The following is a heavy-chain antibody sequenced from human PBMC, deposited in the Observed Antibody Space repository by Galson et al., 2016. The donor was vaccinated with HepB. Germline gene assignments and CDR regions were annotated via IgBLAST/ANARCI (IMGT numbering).Heavy chain of an antibody. CDR2: ISYTGNT. J-gene: IGHJ2*01. V-gene: IGHV4-39*01. Sequence: SETLSLTCSVSGGSIISGSYYWGWVRQPPGKGLEWIGTISYTGNTYYNPSLKSRVTISVDTPRDQFSLKLSSVTTADTAVYYCARLTTDYQWYFDLWGRGSLVTVSS. CDR3: ARLTTDYQWYFDL. CDR1: GGSIISGSYY. D-gene: IGHD4-17*01.